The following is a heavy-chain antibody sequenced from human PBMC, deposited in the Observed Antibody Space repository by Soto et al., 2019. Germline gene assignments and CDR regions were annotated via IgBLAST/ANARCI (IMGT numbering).Heavy chain of an antibody. D-gene: IGHD3-10*01. CDR1: GIPVSSNY. Sequence: EVQLVESGGGLVQPGGSLRLSCAASGIPVSSNYMTWVRQAPGKGLEWVSVLHSGGDTYYANSVKDRFTISRHDSTNTLFLQMNSLTAEDTAVYYCARDGPYYYASRMYVWGQGTTVTVSS. V-gene: IGHV3-53*04. CDR3: ARDGPYYYASRMYV. J-gene: IGHJ6*02. CDR2: LHSGGDT.